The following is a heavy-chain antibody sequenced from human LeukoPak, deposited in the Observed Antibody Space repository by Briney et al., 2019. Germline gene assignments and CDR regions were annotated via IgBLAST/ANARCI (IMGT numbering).Heavy chain of an antibody. CDR2: IYSGGST. V-gene: IGHV3-53*01. D-gene: IGHD3-10*01. CDR1: GFTVSSNY. J-gene: IGHJ4*02. CDR3: ARVGRWAMVRGVQQYYFDY. Sequence: GGSLRLSCAASGFTVSSNYMSWVRQAPGKGLEWVSVIYSGGSTYYADSVKGRFTISRDNSKNSLYLQMNSLRAEDTAVYYCARVGRWAMVRGVQQYYFDYWGQGTLVTVSS.